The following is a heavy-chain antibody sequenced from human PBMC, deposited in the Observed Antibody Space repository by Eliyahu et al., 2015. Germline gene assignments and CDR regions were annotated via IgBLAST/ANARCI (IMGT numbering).Heavy chain of an antibody. J-gene: IGHJ6*02. CDR3: ANCGGVSCHNGIGLDV. Sequence: DSVKGRFTLSRDNAKNSLYLQMNSLRAEDTAVYYCANCGGVSCHNGIGLDVWGQGTTVTVSS. D-gene: IGHD4-23*01. V-gene: IGHV3-21*01.